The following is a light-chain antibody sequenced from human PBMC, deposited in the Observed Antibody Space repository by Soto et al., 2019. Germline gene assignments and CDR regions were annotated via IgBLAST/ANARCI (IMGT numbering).Light chain of an antibody. CDR1: QSVSSD. V-gene: IGKV3-15*01. Sequence: TQSPCTLSVSPGERATLSCRASQSVSSDLARYEQKPGQAPRLLIYGASTRATGIPARFSGSGSGTEFTLTISSLQSEDFAVYYCQQYNNWPLTFGGGTKVDIK. CDR2: GAS. J-gene: IGKJ4*01. CDR3: QQYNNWPLT.